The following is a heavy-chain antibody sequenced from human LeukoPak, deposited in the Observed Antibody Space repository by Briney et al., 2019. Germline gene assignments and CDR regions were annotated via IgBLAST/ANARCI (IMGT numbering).Heavy chain of an antibody. CDR1: GFTFGSFA. D-gene: IGHD4-17*01. CDR3: ARDSAVDEYGDFGFDY. V-gene: IGHV3-23*01. CDR2: ISGSGGST. J-gene: IGHJ4*02. Sequence: GGSLRLSCAASGFTFGSFAMSWVRQAPGKGLEWVSSISGSGGSTYYADSVKGRFTISRDNAKNSLYLQMNSLRAEDTAVYYCARDSAVDEYGDFGFDYWGQGTLVTVSS.